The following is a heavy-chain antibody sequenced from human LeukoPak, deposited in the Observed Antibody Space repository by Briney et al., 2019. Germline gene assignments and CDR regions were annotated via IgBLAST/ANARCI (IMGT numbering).Heavy chain of an antibody. V-gene: IGHV1-8*01. J-gene: IGHJ5*02. D-gene: IGHD1-14*01. CDR1: GYTFTSYD. CDR3: AIPGRYNWFDP. Sequence: GASVKVSCKASGYTFTSYDINWVRQATGQGLEWKGWMNPNSGNTGYAQKCQGRVTMTRNTSISTAYMELSSLRSEDTAVYYCAIPGRYNWFDPWGQGTLGTVSS. CDR2: MNPNSGNT.